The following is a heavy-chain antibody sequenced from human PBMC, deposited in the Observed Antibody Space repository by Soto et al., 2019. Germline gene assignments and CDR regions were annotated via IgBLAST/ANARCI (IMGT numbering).Heavy chain of an antibody. CDR2: IFSNDEK. Sequence: QVTLKESGPVLVTPTETLTLTCTVSGFSLSNARMGVSWIRQPPGKALEWLAHIFSNDEKSYSTSLKSRLTISKDSTKSQVVLTMTNMNPVDTATYYCARIYDSSGYYHFAYCDYWGQGTLVTVSS. V-gene: IGHV2-26*01. CDR3: ARIYDSSGYYHFAYCDY. D-gene: IGHD3-22*01. J-gene: IGHJ4*02. CDR1: GFSLSNARMG.